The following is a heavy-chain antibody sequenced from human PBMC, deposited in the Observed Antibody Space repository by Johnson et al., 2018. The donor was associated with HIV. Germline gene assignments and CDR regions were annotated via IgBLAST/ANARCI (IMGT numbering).Heavy chain of an antibody. D-gene: IGHD2-15*01. CDR3: ARGGYCSGGRCYSIHAFDI. CDR1: GFTFDDYG. V-gene: IGHV3-7*04. Sequence: MLLVESGGGVVRPGGSLRLSCAASGFTFDDYGMSWVRQAPGKGLEWVANIKQDGSEKHFVDSVKGRFTIYRDNAKNSLYMQMSSLRAEDTAIYYCARGGYCSGGRCYSIHAFDIWGQGTMVTVSS. J-gene: IGHJ3*02. CDR2: IKQDGSEK.